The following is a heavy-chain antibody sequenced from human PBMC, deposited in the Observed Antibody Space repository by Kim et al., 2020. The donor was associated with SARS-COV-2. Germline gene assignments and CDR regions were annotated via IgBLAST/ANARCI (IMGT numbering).Heavy chain of an antibody. CDR1: GGSINSGDYS. Sequence: SETLSLTCTVSGGSINSGDYSWNWIRQPQGKGLEGIGYISYSGKPYYNPSFKSRVTLSADTSTNQFSMELSYVTAADTAVYYCARDNEYSYGHGDYYYG. CDR2: ISYSGKP. V-gene: IGHV4-30-4*01. D-gene: IGHD5-18*01. J-gene: IGHJ6*01. CDR3: ARDNEYSYGHGDYYYG.